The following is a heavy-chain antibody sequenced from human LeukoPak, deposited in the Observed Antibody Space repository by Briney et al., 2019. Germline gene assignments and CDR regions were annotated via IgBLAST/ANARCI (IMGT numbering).Heavy chain of an antibody. CDR1: GITFSSYW. CDR3: ARDGLLWFGELPCFDY. Sequence: PGGSLRLSCAASGITFSSYWMSWVRQAPGKGLEWVANIKQDGSEKYYVDSVKGRFTISRDNAKNSLYLQMNSLRAEDTAVYYCARDGLLWFGELPCFDYWGQGTLVTVSS. V-gene: IGHV3-7*03. CDR2: IKQDGSEK. J-gene: IGHJ4*02. D-gene: IGHD3-10*01.